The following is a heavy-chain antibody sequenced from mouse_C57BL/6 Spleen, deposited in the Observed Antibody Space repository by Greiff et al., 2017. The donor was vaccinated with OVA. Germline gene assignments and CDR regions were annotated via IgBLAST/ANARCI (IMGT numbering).Heavy chain of an antibody. Sequence: EVKLMESGPVLVKPGASVKMSCKASGYTFTDYYMNWVKQSHGKSLEWIGVINPYNGGTSYNQKFKGKATLTVDKSSSTAYMELNSLTSEDSAVYYCARGDGSSYLDYWGQGTTLTVSS. D-gene: IGHD1-1*01. V-gene: IGHV1-19*01. CDR2: INPYNGGT. CDR1: GYTFTDYY. J-gene: IGHJ2*01. CDR3: ARGDGSSYLDY.